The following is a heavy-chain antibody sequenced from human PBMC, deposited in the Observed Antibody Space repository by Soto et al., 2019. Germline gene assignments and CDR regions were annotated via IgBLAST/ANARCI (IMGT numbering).Heavy chain of an antibody. D-gene: IGHD2-15*01. CDR2: ISSSGSTI. J-gene: IGHJ4*02. Sequence: QVQLVESGGGLVKPGGSLRLSCAASGFTFSDYYMSWIRQAPGKGLEWVSYISSSGSTIYYADSVKGRFTISRDNAKNSLYLQMNSLRAEDTAVYYCARSPDIVVVVAATVYFSYYFDYWGQGTLVTVSS. CDR1: GFTFSDYY. V-gene: IGHV3-11*01. CDR3: ARSPDIVVVVAATVYFSYYFDY.